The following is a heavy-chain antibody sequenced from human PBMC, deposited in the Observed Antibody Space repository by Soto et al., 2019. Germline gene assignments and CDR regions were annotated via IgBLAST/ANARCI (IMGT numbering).Heavy chain of an antibody. CDR1: GFTFSSYA. Sequence: GGSLRLSCAASGFTFSSYAMHWVRQAPGKGLEWVAVISYDGSNKYYADSVKGRFTISRDNSKNTLYLQMNSLRAEDTAVYYCARDSTPGDYAPIFDYWGQGTLVTVSS. D-gene: IGHD4-17*01. J-gene: IGHJ4*02. V-gene: IGHV3-30-3*01. CDR2: ISYDGSNK. CDR3: ARDSTPGDYAPIFDY.